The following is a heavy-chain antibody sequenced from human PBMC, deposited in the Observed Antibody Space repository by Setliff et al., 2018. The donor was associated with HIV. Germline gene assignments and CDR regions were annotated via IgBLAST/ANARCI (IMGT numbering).Heavy chain of an antibody. CDR3: ARVYDSSGYYYDRIFDY. Sequence: NPSETLSLTCTVSGGSISSGDYYWSWIRQPPGKGLEWIGYIYYSGSTYYNPSLKSRVTISVDTSKNQFSLKLSSVTAADTAVYYCARVYDSSGYYYDRIFDYWGQGTLVTVS. CDR1: GGSISSGDYY. D-gene: IGHD3-22*01. V-gene: IGHV4-30-4*08. J-gene: IGHJ4*02. CDR2: IYYSGST.